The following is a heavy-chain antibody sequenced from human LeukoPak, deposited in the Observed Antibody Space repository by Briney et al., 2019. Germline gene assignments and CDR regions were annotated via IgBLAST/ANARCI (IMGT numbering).Heavy chain of an antibody. Sequence: GGSLRLSCAASGFTFSNSWMSWVRQAPGKGLEWVANIKLDGSEKYYVDSVKGRFTISRDNAKNSLYLQMNSLRAEDTAVYYCARDRWSSTSYNDYWGQGTLVTVSS. V-gene: IGHV3-7*01. J-gene: IGHJ4*02. CDR1: GFTFSNSW. CDR3: ARDRWSSTSYNDY. CDR2: IKLDGSEK. D-gene: IGHD2-2*01.